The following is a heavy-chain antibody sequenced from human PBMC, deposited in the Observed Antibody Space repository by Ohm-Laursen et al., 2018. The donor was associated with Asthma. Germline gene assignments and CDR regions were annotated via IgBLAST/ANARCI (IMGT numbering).Heavy chain of an antibody. Sequence: GSLRLSCAASGFTFSSYAMSWVRQAPGKGLEWVSAISGSGGSTYYADSVKGRFTISRDNSKNTLYLQMNSLRAEDTAVYYCAKDGEYYYDSSGPRDWYFDLWGRGTLVTVSS. CDR2: ISGSGGST. D-gene: IGHD3-22*01. CDR1: GFTFSSYA. CDR3: AKDGEYYYDSSGPRDWYFDL. J-gene: IGHJ2*01. V-gene: IGHV3-23*01.